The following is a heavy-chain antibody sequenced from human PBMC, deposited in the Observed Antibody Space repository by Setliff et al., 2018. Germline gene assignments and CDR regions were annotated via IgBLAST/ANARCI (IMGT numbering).Heavy chain of an antibody. CDR2: IYYSGST. D-gene: IGHD3-16*01. J-gene: IGHJ4*02. V-gene: IGHV4-38-2*02. CDR1: GYSISSSHY. CDR3: AGGREFDY. Sequence: PSETLSLTCTVSGYSISSSHYWSWIRQPPGKGLEWIGSIYYSGSTNYNPSLKSRVTISVDTSKNQFSLKLSSVTAADTAVYYCAGGREFDYWGQGTLVTVSS.